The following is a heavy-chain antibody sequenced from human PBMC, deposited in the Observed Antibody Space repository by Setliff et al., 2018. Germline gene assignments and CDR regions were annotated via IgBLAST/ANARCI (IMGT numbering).Heavy chain of an antibody. D-gene: IGHD6-13*01. V-gene: IGHV4-61*09. Sequence: SETLSLTCTVSGGSISSGSYYWSWIRQPAGKGLEWIGHIYTSGSTNYNPSLKNQVTIAVDTSKNHFSLKLSSVTAADTAVYYCARTSHSSSWTRTSYYYRGQGTLSTVSS. CDR1: GGSISSGSYY. CDR2: IYTSGST. CDR3: ARTSHSSSWTRTSYYY. J-gene: IGHJ4*02.